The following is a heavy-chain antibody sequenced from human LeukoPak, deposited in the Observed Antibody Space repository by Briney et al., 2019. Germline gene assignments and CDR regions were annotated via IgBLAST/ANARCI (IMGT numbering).Heavy chain of an antibody. CDR3: ARVIVFRGYMDV. D-gene: IGHD1-26*01. V-gene: IGHV3-21*01. CDR2: ISSSSSYI. J-gene: IGHJ6*03. Sequence: GGTLRLSCAASGFTFSSYNMNWVRQAPGTGLEWVSYISSSSSYIYYADSVKGRFTISRDNAKNSLYLQMNSLRAEDTAVYYCARVIVFRGYMDVWGKGTTVTVSS. CDR1: GFTFSSYN.